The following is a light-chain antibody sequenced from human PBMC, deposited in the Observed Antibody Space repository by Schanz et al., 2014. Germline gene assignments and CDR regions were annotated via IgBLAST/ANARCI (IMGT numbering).Light chain of an antibody. CDR3: SSYAGSNNLRVV. V-gene: IGLV2-14*01. J-gene: IGLJ2*01. Sequence: QSALTQPASVSGSPGQSITISCTGTSSDVGGYNYVSWYQQHPGKAPKLMIYDVSNRPSGVSNRFSGSQSGNTASLTISGLQAEDEADYYCSSYAGSNNLRVVFGGGTKLTVL. CDR1: SSDVGGYNY. CDR2: DVS.